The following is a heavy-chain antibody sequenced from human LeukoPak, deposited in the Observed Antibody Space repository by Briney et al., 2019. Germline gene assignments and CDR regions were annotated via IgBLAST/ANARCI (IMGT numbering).Heavy chain of an antibody. Sequence: PSETLFLTCTVSGGSISSYYWSWIRQPPGKGLEWIGYIYYSGGTNYNPSLKSRVTISVDTSKNQFSLKLSSVTAADTAVYYCARGSSSSSFFFDYWGQGTLVTVSS. D-gene: IGHD6-6*01. V-gene: IGHV4-59*01. CDR3: ARGSSSSSFFFDY. J-gene: IGHJ4*02. CDR2: IYYSGGT. CDR1: GGSISSYY.